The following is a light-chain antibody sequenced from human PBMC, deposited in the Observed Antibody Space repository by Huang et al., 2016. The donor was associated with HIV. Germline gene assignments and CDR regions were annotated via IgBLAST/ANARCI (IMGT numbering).Light chain of an antibody. Sequence: ETVLTQSPATLSLSPGERATLSCRASQSVSSYLAWYQQKPGQAPRLLIYDASNRATGIPARFSGRGSGTDFTLTISSLEPEDSAVYYCHQRTNWPPATFGQGTRLEIK. CDR3: HQRTNWPPAT. CDR2: DAS. V-gene: IGKV3-11*01. J-gene: IGKJ2*01. CDR1: QSVSSY.